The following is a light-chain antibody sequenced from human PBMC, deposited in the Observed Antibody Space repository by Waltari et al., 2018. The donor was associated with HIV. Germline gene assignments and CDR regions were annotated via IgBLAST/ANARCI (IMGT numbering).Light chain of an antibody. CDR1: SSDVGSYNL. Sequence: GTSSDVGSYNLVSWYQQHPGKAPKLMIYEVSKRPSGVSNRFSGSKSGNTASLTISGLQAEDEADYYCCSYAGSSTFLVVFGGGTKLTVL. CDR2: EVS. CDR3: CSYAGSSTFLVV. V-gene: IGLV2-23*02. J-gene: IGLJ2*01.